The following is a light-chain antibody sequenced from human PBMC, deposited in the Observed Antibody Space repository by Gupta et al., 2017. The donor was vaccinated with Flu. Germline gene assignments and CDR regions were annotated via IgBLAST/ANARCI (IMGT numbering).Light chain of an antibody. CDR1: QSIGTNY. CDR2: GVS. V-gene: IGKV3-20*01. Sequence: EIVLTQSPGPLSLSPGERVTLSCRASQSIGTNYLAWYQQKPGQAPRLLIYGVSNRATGTPDRFSGGGSGTDFTLTISRLEPEDFAVYYCQHDGSSLFTFGHGTKLDIK. CDR3: QHDGSSLFT. J-gene: IGKJ2*01.